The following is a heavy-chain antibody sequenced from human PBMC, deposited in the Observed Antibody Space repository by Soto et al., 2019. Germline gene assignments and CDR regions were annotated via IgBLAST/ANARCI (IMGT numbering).Heavy chain of an antibody. CDR2: ISGYNGNT. J-gene: IGHJ6*02. Sequence: QVQLVQSGAEVKKPGASVKVSCKSSGYTFTMSGISWVRQAPGQGLEWMGWISGYNGNTNYEQKFQDRVTMTTDTSRNTAYMELRSLRSDDTAVYYCAREGPRLYDYYGMDVWGQGTTVTVSS. CDR3: AREGPRLYDYYGMDV. D-gene: IGHD2-2*01. V-gene: IGHV1-18*01. CDR1: GYTFTMSG.